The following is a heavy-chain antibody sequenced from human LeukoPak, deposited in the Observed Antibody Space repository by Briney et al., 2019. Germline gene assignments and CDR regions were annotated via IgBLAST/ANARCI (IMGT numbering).Heavy chain of an antibody. J-gene: IGHJ3*02. D-gene: IGHD6-6*01. V-gene: IGHV1-69*13. Sequence: SVKVSCKASGGTFSSYAISWVRQAPGQGLEWMGGIIPIFGTANYAQKFQGRVTITADESTSTAYMELSSLRSEDTAVYYCAAEVSSSHAFDIWGQGTMVTVSP. CDR1: GGTFSSYA. CDR2: IIPIFGTA. CDR3: AAEVSSSHAFDI.